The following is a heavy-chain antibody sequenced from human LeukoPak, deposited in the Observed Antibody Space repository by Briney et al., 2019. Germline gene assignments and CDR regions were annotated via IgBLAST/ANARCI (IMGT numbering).Heavy chain of an antibody. J-gene: IGHJ6*02. D-gene: IGHD3-10*01. CDR3: ARDYYGSGSYYNYYYYYGMDV. Sequence: GGSLRLSCAASGFTFSSYGMHWVRQAPGEGLEWVAVIWYDGSNKYYADSVKGRFTISRDNSKNTLYLQMNSLRAEDTAVYYCARDYYGSGSYYNYYYYYGMDVWGQGTTVTVSS. CDR1: GFTFSSYG. V-gene: IGHV3-33*01. CDR2: IWYDGSNK.